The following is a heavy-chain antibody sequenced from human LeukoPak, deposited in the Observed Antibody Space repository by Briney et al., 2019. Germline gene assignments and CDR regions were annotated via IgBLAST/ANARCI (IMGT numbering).Heavy chain of an antibody. CDR1: GGSISHYY. Sequence: SETLSLTCTISGGSISHYYWSWIRQPPGKGLEWIGYIYYSGSTNYNPSLKSRVTMSVDTSKNQFSLKLSSVTAADTAVYYCARDLDDYWGQGTLVTVSS. J-gene: IGHJ4*02. D-gene: IGHD3-3*01. CDR2: IYYSGST. V-gene: IGHV4-59*12. CDR3: ARDLDDY.